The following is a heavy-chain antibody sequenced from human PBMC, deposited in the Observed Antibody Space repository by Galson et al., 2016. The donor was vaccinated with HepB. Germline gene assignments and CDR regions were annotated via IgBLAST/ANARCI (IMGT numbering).Heavy chain of an antibody. Sequence: SLRLSCAASGFTFSDNYMTWIRQAPGKGLEWTSYISTSGETIYYADSVKGRFTISRDNAKSSLYLQMNGLRVEDTAVNFCARRGRWHYGLDVWGKGTAVTVSS. CDR2: ISTSGETI. D-gene: IGHD5-24*01. V-gene: IGHV3-11*01. J-gene: IGHJ6*04. CDR1: GFTFSDNY. CDR3: ARRGRWHYGLDV.